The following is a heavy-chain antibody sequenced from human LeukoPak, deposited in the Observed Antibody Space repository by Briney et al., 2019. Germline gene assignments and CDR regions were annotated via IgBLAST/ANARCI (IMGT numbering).Heavy chain of an antibody. V-gene: IGHV4-4*07. CDR1: GGSISSYY. CDR3: ARGDSSGWYYFDY. Sequence: EASETLSLTCTVSGGSISSYYWSCIRQPAGKGLEWIGRIYTSGSINYNPSLKSRVTMSVDTSKNQFSLKLSSVTAADTAVYYCARGDSSGWYYFDYWGQGTLVTVSS. J-gene: IGHJ4*02. CDR2: IYTSGSI. D-gene: IGHD6-19*01.